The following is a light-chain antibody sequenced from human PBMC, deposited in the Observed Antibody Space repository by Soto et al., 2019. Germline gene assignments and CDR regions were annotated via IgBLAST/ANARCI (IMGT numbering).Light chain of an antibody. CDR2: EVS. CDR3: SSFAGSRVLV. V-gene: IGLV2-11*01. J-gene: IGLJ2*01. CDR1: SSDVGAYNY. Sequence: QSALTQPRSVSGSPGQSVTISCTGTSSDVGAYNYVSWYQQHPGKAPKLIIYEVSDRPSGVSNRFSGSKSGNTASLTISGLQAEDEADYYCSSFAGSRVLVLGGGTKVTVL.